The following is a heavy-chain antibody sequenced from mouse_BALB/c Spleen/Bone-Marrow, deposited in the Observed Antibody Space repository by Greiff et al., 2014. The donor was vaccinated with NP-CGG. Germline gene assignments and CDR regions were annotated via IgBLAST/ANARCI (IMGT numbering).Heavy chain of an antibody. CDR3: ARFAGTPYTMDY. CDR2: IHYSGTT. V-gene: IGHV3-1*02. D-gene: IGHD4-1*01. J-gene: IGHJ4*01. CDR1: GYSITSDYS. Sequence: EVKLQESGPDLVKPSQSLSLTCTVTGYSITSDYSWHWIRQFPGNKLEWMGYIHYSGTTVYNPSLKSRISFTRDTSNNQFFLQLKSVTTEDTATYYCARFAGTPYTMDYWGQGTSVTVSS.